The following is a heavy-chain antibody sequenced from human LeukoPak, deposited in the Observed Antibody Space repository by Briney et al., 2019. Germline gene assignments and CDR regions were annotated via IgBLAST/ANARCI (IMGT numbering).Heavy chain of an antibody. Sequence: GASVTVSCKASGGTFSSYAISWVRQAPGQGLEWMGRIIPILGIANYAQKFQGRVTITADKSTSTAYMELSSLRSEDTAVYYCARGLAAAAGLDYWGQGTLVTVSS. CDR1: GGTFSSYA. V-gene: IGHV1-69*04. CDR2: IIPILGIA. CDR3: ARGLAAAAGLDY. J-gene: IGHJ4*02. D-gene: IGHD6-13*01.